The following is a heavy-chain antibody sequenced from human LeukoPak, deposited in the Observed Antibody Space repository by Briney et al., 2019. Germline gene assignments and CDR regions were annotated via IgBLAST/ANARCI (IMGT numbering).Heavy chain of an antibody. CDR3: AKGHIESGGYYYFDY. V-gene: IGHV3-23*01. D-gene: IGHD3-22*01. CDR1: RFTFSDYY. J-gene: IGHJ4*02. Sequence: PGGSLRLSCAASRFTFSDYYMTWIRQAPGKGLEWVSGVSGSGGGTYYADSVKGRFTISRDNSKNTLNLQMNSLRAEDTAVYYCAKGHIESGGYYYFDYWGQGTLVTVSS. CDR2: VSGSGGGT.